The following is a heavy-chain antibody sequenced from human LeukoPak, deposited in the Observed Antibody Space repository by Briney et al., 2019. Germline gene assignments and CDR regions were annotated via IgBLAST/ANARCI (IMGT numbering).Heavy chain of an antibody. CDR2: ISGSGGST. J-gene: IGHJ4*02. CDR1: GFTFSSYA. Sequence: GGSLRLSCAASGFTFSSYAMRWVRQAPGKGLEWVSAISGSGGSTYYADSVKGRFTISRDNSKNTLYLQMNSLRAEDTAVYYCAKDGQLLLEGDFDYWGQGTLVTVSS. CDR3: AKDGQLLLEGDFDY. D-gene: IGHD2-2*01. V-gene: IGHV3-23*01.